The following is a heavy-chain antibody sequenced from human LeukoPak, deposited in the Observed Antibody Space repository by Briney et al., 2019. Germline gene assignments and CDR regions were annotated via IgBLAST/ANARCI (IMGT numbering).Heavy chain of an antibody. V-gene: IGHV3-7*02. J-gene: IGHJ4*02. D-gene: IGHD2-15*01. Sequence: DPGGSLRLSCAASGVSFSSYWMSWVRQAPGKGLEWVANIKPDGSQKFYVDSVKGRFTISRDNAKNTPYLQMNSLRVEDTAVYYCARGFYPGAYSGFDYWGQGTLVTVSS. CDR1: GVSFSSYW. CDR3: ARGFYPGAYSGFDY. CDR2: IKPDGSQK.